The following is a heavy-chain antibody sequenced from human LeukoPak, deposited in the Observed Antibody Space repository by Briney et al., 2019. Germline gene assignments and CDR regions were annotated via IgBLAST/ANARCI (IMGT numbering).Heavy chain of an antibody. V-gene: IGHV4-38-2*02. CDR1: GYSISTGYY. CDR3: AREMWSAAATTYDWFDP. D-gene: IGHD6-13*01. CDR2: IYYSGST. Sequence: SETLSLTCTVSGYSISTGYYWDWIRQPPGKGLEWIGSIYYSGSTYYNPSLKSRVTIPVDTSKNQFSLKLSSVTAADTAVYYCAREMWSAAATTYDWFDPWGQGTLVTVSS. J-gene: IGHJ5*02.